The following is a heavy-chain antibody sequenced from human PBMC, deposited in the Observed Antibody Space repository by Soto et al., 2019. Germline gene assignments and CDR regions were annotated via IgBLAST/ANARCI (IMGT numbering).Heavy chain of an antibody. Sequence: VSCKASGYTFTSYGISWVRQAPGQGLEWMGWISAYNGNTNYAQKLQGRVTMTTDTSTSTAYMELRSLRSDDTAVYYCARDDTMVRGVIITYYYGMDVWGQGTTVTVSS. J-gene: IGHJ6*02. CDR2: ISAYNGNT. D-gene: IGHD3-10*01. V-gene: IGHV1-18*04. CDR3: ARDDTMVRGVIITYYYGMDV. CDR1: GYTFTSYG.